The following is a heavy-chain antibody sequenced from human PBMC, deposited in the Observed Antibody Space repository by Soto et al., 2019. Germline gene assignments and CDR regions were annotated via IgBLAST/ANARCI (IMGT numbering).Heavy chain of an antibody. CDR3: ARPRDYYGSGSYYPPAFDI. CDR2: INAGNGNT. Sequence: ASVKVSCKASGYTFTSYAMHWVRQAPGQRLEWMGWINAGNGNTKYSQKFQGRVTITRDTSASTAYMELSSLRSEDTAVYYCARPRDYYGSGSYYPPAFDIWGQGTMVTVSS. D-gene: IGHD3-10*01. J-gene: IGHJ3*02. CDR1: GYTFTSYA. V-gene: IGHV1-3*01.